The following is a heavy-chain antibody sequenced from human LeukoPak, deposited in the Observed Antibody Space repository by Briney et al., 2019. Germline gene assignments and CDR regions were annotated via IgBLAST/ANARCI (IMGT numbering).Heavy chain of an antibody. CDR3: TTTGPADKYYYGSGSLDY. V-gene: IGHV3-15*01. Sequence: GGSLRLSCAASGFTFSNAWMSWVRQAPGKGLEWVGRIKSKTDGGTTDYAAPVKGRFSISRDDSKNTLYLQMNSLKTEDTAVYYCTTTGPADKYYYGSGSLDYWGQGTLVTVSS. CDR1: GFTFSNAW. CDR2: IKSKTDGGTT. J-gene: IGHJ4*02. D-gene: IGHD3-10*01.